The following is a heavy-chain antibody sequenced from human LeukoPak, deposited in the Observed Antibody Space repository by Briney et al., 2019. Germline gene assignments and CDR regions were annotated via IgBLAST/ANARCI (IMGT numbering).Heavy chain of an antibody. V-gene: IGHV4-31*03. CDR2: IYYSGST. J-gene: IGHJ4*02. CDR1: GGSISSGGYY. D-gene: IGHD2-15*01. Sequence: SQTLSLTCTVSGGSISSGGYYWSWIRQHPGKGLEWIGYIYYSGSTYYNPSLKSRVTISVDTSKNQLSLKLSSVTAADTAVYYCARVSFGYSSDYWGQGTLVTVSS. CDR3: ARVSFGYSSDY.